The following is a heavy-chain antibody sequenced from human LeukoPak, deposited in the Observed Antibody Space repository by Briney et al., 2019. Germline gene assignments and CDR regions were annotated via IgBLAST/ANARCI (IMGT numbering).Heavy chain of an antibody. D-gene: IGHD3-22*01. CDR1: GFTLNSYS. J-gene: IGHJ4*02. CDR2: ISSDGTSP. V-gene: IGHV3-23*01. Sequence: GGSLRLSCAASGFTLNSYSMNWVRQAPGKGLEWVSAISSDGTSPYYADSVRGRFTISRDNSKNTLSLQMNSLRADDTAMYYCARDGDYYDTGAHSSFFDSWGQGTLVTVSS. CDR3: ARDGDYYDTGAHSSFFDS.